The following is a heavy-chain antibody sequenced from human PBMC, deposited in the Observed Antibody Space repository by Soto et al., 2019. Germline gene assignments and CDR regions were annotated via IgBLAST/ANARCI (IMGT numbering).Heavy chain of an antibody. V-gene: IGHV1-69*13. J-gene: IGHJ6*02. CDR2: IIPIFGTA. CDR1: GGTFSSYA. CDR3: ATNRGYSYGVSVTYYGMDV. Sequence: SVKVSCKASGGTFSSYAISWVRQAPGQGLEWMGGIIPIFGTANYAQKFQGRVTITADESTSTAYMELSSLRSEDTAVYYCATNRGYSYGVSVTYYGMDVWGQGTTVTVSS. D-gene: IGHD5-18*01.